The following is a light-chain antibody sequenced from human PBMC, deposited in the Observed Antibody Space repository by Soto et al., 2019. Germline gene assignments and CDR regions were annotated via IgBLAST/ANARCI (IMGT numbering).Light chain of an antibody. Sequence: DIQMTQSPSSLSASVGDRVTITCRASQSISSYLNWYQQKPGKAPKLLIYAASSLQSGVPSRFSGSGSGTDFTLTTSSLQPEDFATYYCQQSYSTPRTFGLGTKLEIK. CDR1: QSISSY. J-gene: IGKJ2*01. CDR3: QQSYSTPRT. CDR2: AAS. V-gene: IGKV1-39*01.